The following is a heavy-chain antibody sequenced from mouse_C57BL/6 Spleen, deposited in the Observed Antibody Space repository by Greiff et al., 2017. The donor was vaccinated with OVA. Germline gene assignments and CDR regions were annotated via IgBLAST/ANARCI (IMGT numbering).Heavy chain of an antibody. Sequence: QVQLQQPGAELVKPGASVKLSCKASGYTFTSYWMHWVKQRPGQGLEWIGMIHPNSGSTNYNEKFKSKATLTVDKSSSTAYMQLSSLTSEDSAVYYCARHGYEDWFAYWGQGTLVTVSA. CDR1: GYTFTSYW. V-gene: IGHV1-64*01. D-gene: IGHD2-2*01. CDR3: ARHGYEDWFAY. J-gene: IGHJ3*01. CDR2: IHPNSGST.